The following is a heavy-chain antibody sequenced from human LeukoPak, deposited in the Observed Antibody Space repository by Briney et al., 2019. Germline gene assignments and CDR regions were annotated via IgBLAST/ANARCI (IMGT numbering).Heavy chain of an antibody. CDR3: ASLHRGYSYGFPDWFDP. V-gene: IGHV4-34*01. D-gene: IGHD5-18*01. J-gene: IGHJ5*02. CDR1: GGSFSGYY. CDR2: INHSGGT. Sequence: SETLSLTCAVYGGSFSGYYWNWIRQPPGKGLEWIGEINHSGGTTYNPSLKSRVTISVDTSKNQFSLKLSSVTAADTAVYYCASLHRGYSYGFPDWFDPWGQGTLVTVSS.